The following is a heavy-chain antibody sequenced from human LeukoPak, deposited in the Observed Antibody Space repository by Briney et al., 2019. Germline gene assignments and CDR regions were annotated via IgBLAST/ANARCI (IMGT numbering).Heavy chain of an antibody. D-gene: IGHD3-10*01. J-gene: IGHJ3*01. Sequence: GGSLRLSCAASGFTFSYYSMTWVRQAPGKGLEWVSAISGGADHTYYADSVRGRVTISRDNSQNFLYLQMNYLRAEDTALYYCAKDAVDASGRTNAFDVWRQGAMVTVSS. CDR1: GFTFSYYS. CDR2: ISGGADHT. CDR3: AKDAVDASGRTNAFDV. V-gene: IGHV3-23*01.